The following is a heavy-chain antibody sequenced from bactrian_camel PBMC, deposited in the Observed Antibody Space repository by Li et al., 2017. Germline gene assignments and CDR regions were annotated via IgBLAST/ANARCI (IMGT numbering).Heavy chain of an antibody. CDR2: IDSGGET. D-gene: IGHD1*01. J-gene: IGHJ4*01. CDR3: AADPLAKRACNLVRGDYKY. V-gene: IGHV3S57*01. CDR1: GYHYRQHC. Sequence: HVQLVESGGGEVQAGGSLTLSCDSSGYHYRQHCWGWLRRTPGSEREGIASIDSGGETYYRPSVKGRFTISEDNAKGTLDLQMNDLKPEDSAVYYCAADPLAKRACNLVRGDYKYWGQGTQVTVS.